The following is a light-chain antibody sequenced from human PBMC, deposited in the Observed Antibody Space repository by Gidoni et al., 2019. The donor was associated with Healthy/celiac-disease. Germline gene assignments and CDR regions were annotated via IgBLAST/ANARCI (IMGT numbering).Light chain of an antibody. V-gene: IGKV3-11*01. CDR2: DAS. CDR3: QQRSNWPLLT. J-gene: IGKJ4*01. CDR1: QSVSSY. Sequence: DIVLTQSPATLSLSPGERATLSCRASQSVSSYLAWYQQKPGQAPRLLSYDASNRATGIPARFSGSGSGTDFTLTISSLEPEDFAVYYCQQRSNWPLLTFGGGTKVEIK.